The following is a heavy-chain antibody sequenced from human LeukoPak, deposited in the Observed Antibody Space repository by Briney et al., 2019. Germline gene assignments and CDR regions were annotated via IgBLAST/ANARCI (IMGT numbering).Heavy chain of an antibody. CDR2: IYTSGST. J-gene: IGHJ4*02. CDR1: GGSISSGSYY. V-gene: IGHV4-61*02. Sequence: SQTLSLTCTVSGGSISSGSYYWSWIRQPAGKGLEWIGRIYTSGSTNYNPSLKSRVTISVDTSKNQFSLKLSSVTAADTAVYYCARARSSWLPRHFDYWGQGTLVTVSS. D-gene: IGHD5-18*01. CDR3: ARARSSWLPRHFDY.